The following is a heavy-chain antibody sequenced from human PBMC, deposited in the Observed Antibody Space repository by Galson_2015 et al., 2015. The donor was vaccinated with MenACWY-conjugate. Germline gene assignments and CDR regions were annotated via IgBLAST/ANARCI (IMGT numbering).Heavy chain of an antibody. D-gene: IGHD6-13*01. V-gene: IGHV5-51*01. CDR3: ARHAGLAAAGDFDF. CDR2: IYPGDSDI. Sequence: QSGAEVKKPGESLKISCKGSGYSFSSYWIAWVRQMPGKGLEWMGIIYPGDSDIRYSPSFQGQVTISADKSITTAYLQWSSLKASDTAIYYCARHAGLAAAGDFDFWGQGTLVTVSS. CDR1: GYSFSSYW. J-gene: IGHJ4*02.